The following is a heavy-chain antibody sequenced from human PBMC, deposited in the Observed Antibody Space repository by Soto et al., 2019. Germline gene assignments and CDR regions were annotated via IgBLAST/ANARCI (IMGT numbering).Heavy chain of an antibody. J-gene: IGHJ4*02. CDR3: ARGGHFETYSKTFDY. Sequence: PGGSLRLSCAASGFTFSSYWIHWVRQAPGKGLVWVSRINRDGSSTSYADSVKGRFTISRDNAENTLYLQMNGLRVEDTAVYYCARGGHFETYSKTFDYWGQGTLVTVSS. V-gene: IGHV3-74*01. CDR2: INRDGSST. CDR1: GFTFSSYW. D-gene: IGHD2-15*01.